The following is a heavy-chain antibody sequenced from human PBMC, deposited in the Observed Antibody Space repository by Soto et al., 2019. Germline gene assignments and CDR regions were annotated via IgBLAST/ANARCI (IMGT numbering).Heavy chain of an antibody. J-gene: IGHJ4*02. CDR1: GYTFTSYA. V-gene: IGHV1-3*01. Sequence: ASVKVSCKASGYTFTSYAMHWVRQAPGQRLEWMGWINAGNGNTKYSQKFQGRVTITRDTSASTAYMELSSLRSEDTAVYYCARGVWSGYSYYFDYWGQGTLVTVSS. D-gene: IGHD3-3*01. CDR3: ARGVWSGYSYYFDY. CDR2: INAGNGNT.